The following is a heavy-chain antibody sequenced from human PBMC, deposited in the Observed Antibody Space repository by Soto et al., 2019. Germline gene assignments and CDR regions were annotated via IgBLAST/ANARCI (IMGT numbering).Heavy chain of an antibody. Sequence: QVQLVQSGGGAIQPGKSLRLSCAASDITFTTYGMHWVRQTPGKGLEWVAVVSYDGSHKYYADSVKGRFTISRDDSKNTLYLQMTSLRVEDTAVYYWAKEMYPRTVLDGSSPWGDYWGQGTLVSVSS. CDR2: VSYDGSHK. CDR3: AKEMYPRTVLDGSSPWGDY. V-gene: IGHV3-30*18. D-gene: IGHD6-6*01. J-gene: IGHJ4*02. CDR1: DITFTTYG.